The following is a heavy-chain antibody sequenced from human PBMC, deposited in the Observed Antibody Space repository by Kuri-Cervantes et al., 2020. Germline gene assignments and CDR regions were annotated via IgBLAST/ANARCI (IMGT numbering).Heavy chain of an antibody. Sequence: SVKVSCKASGYTFTGYYMHWVRQAPGQGLEWMGGIIPIFGTANYVQKFQGRVTITTDESTSTAYMELRSLRSDDTAVYYCARDLCSGGSCYDRAFDIWGQGTMVTVSS. CDR2: IIPIFGTA. V-gene: IGHV1-69*05. J-gene: IGHJ3*02. D-gene: IGHD2-15*01. CDR3: ARDLCSGGSCYDRAFDI. CDR1: GYTFTGYY.